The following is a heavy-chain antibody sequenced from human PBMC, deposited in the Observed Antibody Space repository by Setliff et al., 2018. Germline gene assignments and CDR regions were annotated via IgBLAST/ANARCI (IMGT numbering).Heavy chain of an antibody. CDR3: ARQIDYGDFQYFDY. Sequence: SETLSLTCSVSDFSINSGYYWGWIRQSPGEGLEWIGSIYRNGNTYYNPSLKSRVTISVDTSKNQLSLKLNSVTAADTAVYYCARQIDYGDFQYFDYWGQGTLVTVPS. CDR2: IYRNGNT. CDR1: DFSINSGYY. D-gene: IGHD4-17*01. J-gene: IGHJ4*02. V-gene: IGHV4-38-2*01.